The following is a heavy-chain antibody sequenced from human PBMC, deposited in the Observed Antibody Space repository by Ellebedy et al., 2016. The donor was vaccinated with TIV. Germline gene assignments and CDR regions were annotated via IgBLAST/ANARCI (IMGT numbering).Heavy chain of an antibody. J-gene: IGHJ6*02. D-gene: IGHD4-17*01. CDR2: ISVYSGNT. Sequence: AASVKVSCKASGYTFNSYGIYWVRQAPGQGLERMGWISVYSGNTNYEEKFQGRVTMTRDTSTSTAYMELRSLKFDDTAVYYCARVRERNYGDFLYYYGMDVWGQGTTVTVSS. CDR3: ARVRERNYGDFLYYYGMDV. CDR1: GYTFNSYG. V-gene: IGHV1-18*01.